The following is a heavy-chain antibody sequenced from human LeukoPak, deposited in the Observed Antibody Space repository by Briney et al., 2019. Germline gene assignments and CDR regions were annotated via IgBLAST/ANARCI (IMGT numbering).Heavy chain of an antibody. D-gene: IGHD3-3*01. Sequence: GGSLRLSCAASGFTFSTYWMSWVRQAPGKGLEWVANIKQDGSEEYYVDSVKGRFTISRDNAKNSLYLQMNSLRAEDTALYYCAREGGAYDFWSAYVPNYYYYYMDVWGKGTTVTVCS. CDR3: AREGGAYDFWSAYVPNYYYYYMDV. J-gene: IGHJ6*03. CDR2: IKQDGSEE. CDR1: GFTFSTYW. V-gene: IGHV3-7*01.